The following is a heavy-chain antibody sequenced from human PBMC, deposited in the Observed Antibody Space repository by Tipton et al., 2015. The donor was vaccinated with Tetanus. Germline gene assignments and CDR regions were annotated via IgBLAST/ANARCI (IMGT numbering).Heavy chain of an antibody. J-gene: IGHJ5*02. CDR2: IYYTART. CDR3: ARSHVFRLTLFGEEIPRSGRFDP. D-gene: IGHD3-3*01. V-gene: IGHV4-31*03. Sequence: TLSLTCTVSGASINAGGYLWTWVRQHPGKGLEWVGNIYYTARTSYNPSLNSRVSISVDTSKNHFSLRLNSVTAADTAVYYCARSHVFRLTLFGEEIPRSGRFDPWGQGTLVTVSS. CDR1: GASINAGGYL.